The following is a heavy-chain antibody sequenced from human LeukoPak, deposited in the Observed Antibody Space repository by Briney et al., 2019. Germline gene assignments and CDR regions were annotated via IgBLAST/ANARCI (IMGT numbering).Heavy chain of an antibody. Sequence: GRSLRLSCAASGFTFSSYAMHWVRQAPGKGLEWVAVISYDGSNKYYADSVKGRFTISRDNSKNTLYLQMNSLRAEDTAVYYCAKALITMVRGVIVGNWFDPWGQGTLVTVSS. D-gene: IGHD3-10*01. CDR2: ISYDGSNK. J-gene: IGHJ5*02. CDR1: GFTFSSYA. V-gene: IGHV3-30-3*01. CDR3: AKALITMVRGVIVGNWFDP.